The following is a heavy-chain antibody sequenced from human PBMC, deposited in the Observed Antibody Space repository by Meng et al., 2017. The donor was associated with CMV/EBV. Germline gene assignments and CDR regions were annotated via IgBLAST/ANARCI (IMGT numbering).Heavy chain of an antibody. V-gene: IGHV4-61*01. CDR3: ARDDFDYYGMDV. J-gene: IGHJ6*02. Sequence: GSLRLSCTVSGGSVSSGSYYWSWIRQPPGKGLEWIGYIYCSGSTNYNPALKRRVTISVDTSKNQFSLKLSSVTAANTAVYYCARDDFDYYGMDVWGQGTTVTVSS. D-gene: IGHD3/OR15-3a*01. CDR2: IYCSGST. CDR1: GGSVSSGSYY.